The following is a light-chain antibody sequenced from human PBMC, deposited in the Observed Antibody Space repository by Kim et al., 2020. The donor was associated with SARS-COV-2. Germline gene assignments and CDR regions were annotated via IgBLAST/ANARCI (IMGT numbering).Light chain of an antibody. CDR1: QSVSSY. V-gene: IGKV3-11*01. CDR2: DAS. CDR3: QQRSNWPPYT. Sequence: LSPGERATLSCRASQSVSSYLAWYQQKPGQAPRLLMYDASNRATGIPARFSGSGSGTDFTLTISSLEPEDFAVYYCQQRSNWPPYTFGQGTKLEIK. J-gene: IGKJ2*01.